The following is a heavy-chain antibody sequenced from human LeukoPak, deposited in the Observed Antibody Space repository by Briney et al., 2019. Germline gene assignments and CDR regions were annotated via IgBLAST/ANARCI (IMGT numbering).Heavy chain of an antibody. CDR3: ARGYSGSYGRFDY. CDR2: IYYSGST. J-gene: IGHJ4*02. V-gene: IGHV4-59*01. CDR1: GGSISSYY. Sequence: SSETLSLTCTVSGGSISSYYWSCIRQPPGKGLEWIGYIYYSGSTSYNPSLKSRVTISVDTSKNQFSLKLSSVTAADTAVYYCARGYSGSYGRFDYWGQGALVTVSS. D-gene: IGHD1-26*01.